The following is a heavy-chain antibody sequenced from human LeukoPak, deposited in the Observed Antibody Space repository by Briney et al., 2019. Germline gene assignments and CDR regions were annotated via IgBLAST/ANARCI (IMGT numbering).Heavy chain of an antibody. CDR1: GFTFSGSA. V-gene: IGHV3-73*01. Sequence: GGSLRLSCAASGFTFSGSAMHWVRQASGKGLEWVGRIRSKANSYATAYAASVKGRFTISRDDSKNTAYLQMNSLKTEDTAVYYCTRQCDGGGSCYLQTYGMDVWGQGTTITVSS. CDR2: IRSKANSYAT. CDR3: TRQCDGGGSCYLQTYGMDV. D-gene: IGHD2-15*01. J-gene: IGHJ6*02.